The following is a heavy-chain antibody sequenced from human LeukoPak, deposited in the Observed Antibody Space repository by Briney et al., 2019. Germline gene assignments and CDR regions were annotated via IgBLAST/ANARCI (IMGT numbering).Heavy chain of an antibody. Sequence: GGSLRLSCAASGYTFSSYNMNWVRQAPGKGLEWVSYISSSGSTIYYADSVKGRFTISRDNAKNSLYLQMNSLGAEDTAVYYCARRRYNWNAIDYWGQGTLVTISS. CDR1: GYTFSSYN. CDR3: ARRRYNWNAIDY. V-gene: IGHV3-48*04. CDR2: ISSSGSTI. D-gene: IGHD1-20*01. J-gene: IGHJ4*02.